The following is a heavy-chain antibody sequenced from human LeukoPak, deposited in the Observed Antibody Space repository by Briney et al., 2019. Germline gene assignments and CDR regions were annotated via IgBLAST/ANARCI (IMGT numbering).Heavy chain of an antibody. V-gene: IGHV3-7*01. CDR2: IKQDGSEK. CDR3: ARFYYDFWSGYQPLDY. D-gene: IGHD3-3*01. J-gene: IGHJ4*02. Sequence: GGSLRLSCAASGFTFSSYGMHWVRQAPGKGLEWVANIKQDGSEKYYVDSVKGRFTISRDNAKNSLYLQMNSLRAEDTAVYYCARFYYDFWSGYQPLDYWGQGTLVTVSS. CDR1: GFTFSSYG.